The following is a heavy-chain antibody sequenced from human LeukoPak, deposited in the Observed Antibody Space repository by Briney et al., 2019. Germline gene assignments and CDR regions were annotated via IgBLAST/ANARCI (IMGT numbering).Heavy chain of an antibody. Sequence: GASVKVSCKASGYTFTTYGISWVRQAPGQGLEWMGWISVYNGGTNYAQKFQGRVTMTTDTSTSTVYMEVRSLTADDTAMYYCARDRIPVRPGWFDHWGQGTLVSVSS. CDR2: ISVYNGGT. D-gene: IGHD2-21*01. CDR3: ARDRIPVRPGWFDH. J-gene: IGHJ5*02. CDR1: GYTFTTYG. V-gene: IGHV1-18*01.